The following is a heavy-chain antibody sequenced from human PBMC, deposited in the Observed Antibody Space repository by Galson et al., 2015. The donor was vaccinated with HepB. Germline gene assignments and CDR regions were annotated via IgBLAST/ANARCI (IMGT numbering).Heavy chain of an antibody. V-gene: IGHV1-18*04. CDR3: ARGYYYGSGSYYPFDY. CDR2: INTYNDNT. D-gene: IGHD3-10*01. Sequence: SVKVSCKVSGYTFTSYGISWVRQAPGQGLEWMGWINTYNDNTDYAQKFQGRVTITADESTSTAYMELSSLRSEDTAVYYCARGYYYGSGSYYPFDYWGQGTLVTVSS. CDR1: GYTFTSYG. J-gene: IGHJ4*02.